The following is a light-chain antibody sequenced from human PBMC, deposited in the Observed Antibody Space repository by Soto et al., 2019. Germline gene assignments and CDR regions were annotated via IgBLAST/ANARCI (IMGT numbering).Light chain of an antibody. CDR3: QQYKSYPLT. J-gene: IGKJ4*01. CDR1: QSISNS. V-gene: IGKV1-5*03. Sequence: DIQMTQSPSTLSASAGDRVTITCRASQSISNSLAWYQQKPGKVPKLLIYKASSLESGVPSRFSGSGSGTEFTLTISSLQPDDFATYYCQQYKSYPLTFGGGTKVEIK. CDR2: KAS.